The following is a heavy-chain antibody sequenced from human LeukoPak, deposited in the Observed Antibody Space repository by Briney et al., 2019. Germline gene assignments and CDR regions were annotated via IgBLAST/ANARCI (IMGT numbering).Heavy chain of an antibody. Sequence: GESLKISCKASGYRFTSHWIGWVRQMPGKRLEWMGIIYPGDSDTRYSPSFQGQVTISADESISTAYLQWSSLKASDTAMYYCASSSDSSGYYYFDYWGQGTLVTVSS. CDR1: GYRFTSHW. CDR2: IYPGDSDT. CDR3: ASSSDSSGYYYFDY. J-gene: IGHJ4*02. V-gene: IGHV5-51*01. D-gene: IGHD3-22*01.